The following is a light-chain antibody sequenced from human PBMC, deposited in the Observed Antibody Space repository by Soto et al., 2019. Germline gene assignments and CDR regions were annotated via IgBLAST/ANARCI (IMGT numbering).Light chain of an antibody. CDR2: EGS. CDR3: CSYAGSSTVV. V-gene: IGLV2-23*01. CDR1: SSDVGSYNL. Sequence: QSALTQPASVSGSPGPSITISCTGTSSDVGSYNLVSWYQQQPGKAPKLMIYEGSKRPSGVSNRLSGSKSGNTASLTISGLQAEDEADYYCCSYAGSSTVVFGGGTKLTVL. J-gene: IGLJ2*01.